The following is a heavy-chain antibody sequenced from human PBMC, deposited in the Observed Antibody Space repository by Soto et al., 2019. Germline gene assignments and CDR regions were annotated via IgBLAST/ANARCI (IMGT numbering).Heavy chain of an antibody. V-gene: IGHV4-59*01. CDR1: GGSISSYY. J-gene: IGHJ4*02. Sequence: SETLSLTCTVSGGSISSYYWSWIRQPPGKGLEWIGYIYYSGSTNYNPSLKSRVTISVDTSKNQVSLKLSSVTAADTAVYYCATHPLAYGSGSYPDYWGQGTLVTVSS. CDR2: IYYSGST. D-gene: IGHD3-10*01. CDR3: ATHPLAYGSGSYPDY.